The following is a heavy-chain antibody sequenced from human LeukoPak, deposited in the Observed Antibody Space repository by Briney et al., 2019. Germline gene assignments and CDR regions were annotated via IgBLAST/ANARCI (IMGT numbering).Heavy chain of an antibody. D-gene: IGHD3-22*01. J-gene: IGHJ4*02. CDR2: ISGSGGST. V-gene: IGHV3-23*01. Sequence: GRSLRLSCAASGFTFSSYAMSWVRQAPGKGLEWVSAISGSGGSTYYADSVKGRFTISRDNPKNTLYLQMNSLRAEDTAVYYCAKRMYYYDSSGYSNDDYWGQGTLVTVSS. CDR1: GFTFSSYA. CDR3: AKRMYYYDSSGYSNDDY.